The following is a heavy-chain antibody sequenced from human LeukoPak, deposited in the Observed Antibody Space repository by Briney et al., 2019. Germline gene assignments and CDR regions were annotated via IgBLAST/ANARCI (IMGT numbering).Heavy chain of an antibody. CDR2: INPNSGGT. CDR1: GYTFTCYY. V-gene: IGHV1-2*02. D-gene: IGHD3-3*01. Sequence: ASVKVSCKASGYTFTCYYMHWVRQAPGQGLEWMGWINPNSGGTNYAQKFQGRVTMTRDTSISTAYMELSRLRSDDTAVYYCARGYDFWSGYDPFDYWGQGTLVTVSS. J-gene: IGHJ4*02. CDR3: ARGYDFWSGYDPFDY.